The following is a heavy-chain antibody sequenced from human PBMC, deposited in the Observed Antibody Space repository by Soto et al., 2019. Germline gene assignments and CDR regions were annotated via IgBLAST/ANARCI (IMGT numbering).Heavy chain of an antibody. V-gene: IGHV3-23*01. Sequence: GGSLRLSCAASGFTFSSYAMTWVRQAPGKGLECVSSISGSGGDRHHSDSVKGRFSISRDNSKNTLYLQMNSLRAEDTAVYFCAKDSALPFSGSYFDYWGQGTLVTVSS. CDR1: GFTFSSYA. D-gene: IGHD1-26*01. J-gene: IGHJ4*02. CDR2: ISGSGGDR. CDR3: AKDSALPFSGSYFDY.